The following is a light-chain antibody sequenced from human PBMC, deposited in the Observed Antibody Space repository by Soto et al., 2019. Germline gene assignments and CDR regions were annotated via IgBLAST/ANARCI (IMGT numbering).Light chain of an antibody. J-gene: IGKJ3*01. Sequence: EIVLTQSPGTLSLSPGERATLSCRASQSVSSSYLAWYQQKPGQAPRHLIYGASSRATGIPDRFSGSGSGTDFTLTISRLEPEDFAVYYWQQYGSSPPHTFGPETKVDIK. CDR1: QSVSSSY. CDR3: QQYGSSPPHT. CDR2: GAS. V-gene: IGKV3-20*01.